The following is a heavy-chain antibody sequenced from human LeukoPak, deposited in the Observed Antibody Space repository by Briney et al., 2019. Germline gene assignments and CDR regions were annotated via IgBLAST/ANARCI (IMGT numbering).Heavy chain of an antibody. J-gene: IGHJ6*03. D-gene: IGHD1-20*01. CDR3: ARAGGNWQNYYYYYMDV. Sequence: PSETLSLTCTVSGGSISSYYWSWIRQPPGKGLEWIGYIYYSGSTNYNPSLKSRVTISVDTSKNQFSLKLSSVTAADTAVYYCARAGGNWQNYYYYYMDVWGKGTTVTVSS. CDR2: IYYSGST. V-gene: IGHV4-59*01. CDR1: GGSISSYY.